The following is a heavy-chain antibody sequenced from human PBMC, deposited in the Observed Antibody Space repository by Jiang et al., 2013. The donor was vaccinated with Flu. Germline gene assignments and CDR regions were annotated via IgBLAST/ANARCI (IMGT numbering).Heavy chain of an antibody. J-gene: IGHJ4*02. V-gene: IGHV4-39*07. CDR2: IYYSGST. CDR3: ARDLAAAGSFDY. D-gene: IGHD6-13*01. Sequence: GSGLVKPSETLSLTCTVSGGSISSSSYYWGWIRQPPGKGLEWIGSIYYSGSTYYNPSLKSRVTISVDTSKNQFSLKLSSVTAAGTAVYYCARDLAAAGSFDYWGQGTLVTVSS. CDR1: GGSISSSSYY.